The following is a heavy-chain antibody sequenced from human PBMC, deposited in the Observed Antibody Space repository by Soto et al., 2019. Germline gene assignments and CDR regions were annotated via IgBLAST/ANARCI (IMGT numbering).Heavy chain of an antibody. J-gene: IGHJ3*02. V-gene: IGHV3-15*07. CDR3: TTPMSYLGVVRPKDDALDI. CDR2: IKSKTDGGTT. D-gene: IGHD2-15*01. Sequence: GGSLRLSCAASGLTFSNAWMNWVRQAPGKGLEWVGRIKSKTDGGTTDYAAPVKGRFIISRDDSKNTLYLQMNSLKTEDTAVYYCTTPMSYLGVVRPKDDALDIWGQATMVTVSS. CDR1: GLTFSNAW.